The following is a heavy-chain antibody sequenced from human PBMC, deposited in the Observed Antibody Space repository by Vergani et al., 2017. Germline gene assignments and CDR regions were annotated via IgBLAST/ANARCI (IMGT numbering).Heavy chain of an antibody. Sequence: QVQLVQSGAEVKKPGSSVKVSCKASGGTFSSYTISWVRQAPGQGLEWMGRIIPILGIANNAQKFQGRVTITADTSTSTAYMELSSLRSEDTAVYYCARGAANSYFDYWGQGTLVTVSS. D-gene: IGHD2/OR15-2a*01. J-gene: IGHJ4*02. V-gene: IGHV1-69*02. CDR2: IIPILGIA. CDR1: GGTFSSYT. CDR3: ARGAANSYFDY.